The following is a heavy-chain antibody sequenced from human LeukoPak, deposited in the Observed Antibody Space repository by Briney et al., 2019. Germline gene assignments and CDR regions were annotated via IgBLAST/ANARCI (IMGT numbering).Heavy chain of an antibody. V-gene: IGHV1-8*01. Sequence: ASVKVSCKASGYTFTSYDINWVRQATGQGLEGRGWMNPNSGNTGYAQKFQGRVTITRDASASTAYMELSSLRSDDMAVYYCARGIWTSHTVGYYFDNWGQGTLVTVSS. CDR2: MNPNSGNT. CDR1: GYTFTSYD. CDR3: ARGIWTSHTVGYYFDN. D-gene: IGHD3/OR15-3a*01. J-gene: IGHJ4*02.